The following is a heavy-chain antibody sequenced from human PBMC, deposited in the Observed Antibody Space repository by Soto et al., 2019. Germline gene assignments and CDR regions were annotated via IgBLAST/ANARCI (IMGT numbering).Heavy chain of an antibody. D-gene: IGHD2-8*01. CDR3: ARDLVYSPGD. Sequence: GGSVRLSCAASGFPFSSYPLHWVRQAPGKALEWVAVISYHRSNKYYADPVKVRFPLSRDKPKNTLYLQINSLRAEDTAVYYCARDLVYSPGDWGQGT. CDR2: ISYHRSNK. CDR1: GFPFSSYP. V-gene: IGHV3-30-3*01. J-gene: IGHJ4*02.